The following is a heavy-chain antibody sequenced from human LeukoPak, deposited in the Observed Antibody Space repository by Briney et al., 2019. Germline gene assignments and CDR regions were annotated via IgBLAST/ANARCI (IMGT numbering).Heavy chain of an antibody. Sequence: SETLSLTCTVSGGSISSGDYYWSWPRQPPGKGLEGIGYIYYSGSTYYYPSLKGRVTISVDTSKNQVSLKLSSATAADTAVYYCAREPTVVTGAFDIWGQGTMVTVSS. CDR3: AREPTVVTGAFDI. D-gene: IGHD4-23*01. V-gene: IGHV4-30-4*08. CDR2: IYYSGST. CDR1: GGSISSGDYY. J-gene: IGHJ3*02.